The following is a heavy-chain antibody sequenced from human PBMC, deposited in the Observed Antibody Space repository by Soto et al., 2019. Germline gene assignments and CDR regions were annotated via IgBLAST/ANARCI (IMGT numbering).Heavy chain of an antibody. D-gene: IGHD3-16*01. CDR2: IYYSGNT. CDR1: GGSISSGDYY. Sequence: SECLSLTCTVSGGSISSGDYYWNWIRQPPGKGLEWIGNIYYSGNTDCNPSLKSRVTISVDTSKNQFSLNLSSVTAADSAVYYCAGQPTAGSFYDLGSYYYYYGMDVWGQGTTVTVS. V-gene: IGHV4-30-4*01. J-gene: IGHJ6*02. CDR3: AGQPTAGSFYDLGSYYYYYGMDV.